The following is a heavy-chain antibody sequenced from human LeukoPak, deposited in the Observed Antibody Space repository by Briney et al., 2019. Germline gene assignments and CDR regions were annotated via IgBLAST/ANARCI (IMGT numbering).Heavy chain of an antibody. Sequence: ASVKVSCKVSGYTLTELSMHWVRQAPGKGLEWMGGFDPEDGETIYAQKFQGRVTMTEDTSTDTAYMELSGLRSEDTAVYYCATDPRYSGSSGAFDIWGQGTMVTVSS. V-gene: IGHV1-24*01. J-gene: IGHJ3*02. CDR2: FDPEDGET. CDR3: ATDPRYSGSSGAFDI. D-gene: IGHD1-26*01. CDR1: GYTLTELS.